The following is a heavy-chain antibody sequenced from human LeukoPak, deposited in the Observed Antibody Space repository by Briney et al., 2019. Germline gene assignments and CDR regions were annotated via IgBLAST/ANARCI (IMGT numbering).Heavy chain of an antibody. J-gene: IGHJ4*02. V-gene: IGHV3-9*01. CDR1: GFTFDDYA. Sequence: GRSLRLSCAASGFTFDDYAMHWVRQAPGKGLEWVSGISWNSGSIGYADSVKGRFTISRDNAKNSLYLQMNSLRAEDTALYYCAKDIRWELLGGLDYWGQGTLVTVSS. CDR2: ISWNSGSI. D-gene: IGHD1-26*01. CDR3: AKDIRWELLGGLDY.